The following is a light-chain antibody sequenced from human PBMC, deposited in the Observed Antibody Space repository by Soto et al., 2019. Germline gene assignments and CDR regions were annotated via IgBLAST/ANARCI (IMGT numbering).Light chain of an antibody. CDR1: KLGDKY. Sequence: SYELTQPPSVSVSPGQTASITCSGDKLGDKYAFWYQQKPGQSPVVVIYQDSKRPSGIPERFSGSNSGNTATLTISGTQAMDEADYYCQAWDSSTGVFGTGTKVTVL. V-gene: IGLV3-1*01. CDR3: QAWDSSTGV. J-gene: IGLJ1*01. CDR2: QDS.